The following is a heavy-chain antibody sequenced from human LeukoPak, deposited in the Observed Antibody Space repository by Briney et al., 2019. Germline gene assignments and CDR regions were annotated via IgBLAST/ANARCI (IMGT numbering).Heavy chain of an antibody. D-gene: IGHD3-16*01. J-gene: IGHJ3*02. V-gene: IGHV4-4*07. CDR1: GGSISSYY. CDR3: ARGGASTRAFDI. Sequence: PSETLSLTCTVSGGSISSYYWSWIRQPAGKGLEWIGRIYTSGSTNYNPSLKSRVTMSVDTSKDQLSLKLSSVTAADTAVYYCARGGASTRAFDIWGQGTMVTVSS. CDR2: IYTSGST.